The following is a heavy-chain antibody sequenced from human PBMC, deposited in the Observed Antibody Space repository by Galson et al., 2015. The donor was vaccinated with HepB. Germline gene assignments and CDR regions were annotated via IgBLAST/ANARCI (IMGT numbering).Heavy chain of an antibody. J-gene: IGHJ4*02. CDR1: GFTFSSYA. V-gene: IGHV3-23*01. CDR2: ISGSGDGT. Sequence: SLRLSCAASGFTFSSYAMSWVRQAPGKGLEWVSAISGSGDGTYYADSVKGRFTISRDNSRNTLYVQMNSLRAEDTAVYYCAKVGGHYFDFWGQGTLVTVSS. CDR3: AKVGGHYFDF.